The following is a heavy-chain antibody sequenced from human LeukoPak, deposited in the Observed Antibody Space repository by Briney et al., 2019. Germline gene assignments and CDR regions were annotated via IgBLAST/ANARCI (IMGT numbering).Heavy chain of an antibody. CDR3: ARDLGYSGYEFNY. CDR1: GFTVSNNY. V-gene: IGHV3-53*01. J-gene: IGHJ4*02. D-gene: IGHD5-12*01. Sequence: GGSLRLSCAASGFTVSNNYMSWVRQAPGKGLEWVSVIYSGGSTYYADSVKGRFTISRDNSKNTLYLQMNSLRAEDTAVYYCARDLGYSGYEFNYWGQGTLVTVFS. CDR2: IYSGGST.